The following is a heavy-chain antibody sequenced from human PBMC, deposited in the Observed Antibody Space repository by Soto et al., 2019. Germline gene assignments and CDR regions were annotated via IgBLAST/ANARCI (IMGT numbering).Heavy chain of an antibody. D-gene: IGHD3-16*01. CDR2: IIPLYGTT. CDR3: ARDIPTYYDSSFDWSDP. CDR1: EGTRSSFC. V-gene: IGHV1-69*13. J-gene: IGHJ5*02. Sequence: SVNVSCKSAEGTRSSFCISWVRQVPGQGLECMGSIIPLYGTTNYAQRFRDRVAFIADDSTNMIYMELMSLRSDDTAIYYCARDIPTYYDSSFDWSDPWGQGVLVTVSS.